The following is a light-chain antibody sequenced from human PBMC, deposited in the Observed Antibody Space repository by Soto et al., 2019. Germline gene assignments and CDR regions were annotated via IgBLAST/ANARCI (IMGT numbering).Light chain of an antibody. CDR3: QQYGDSPPT. CDR2: AAA. CDR1: QSVSSAF. V-gene: IGKV3-20*01. Sequence: IVLTQSPGTLSLSPGERATLSCRASQSVSSAFFAWYQQKPGQPLRLLIYAAASRATGIPDRFSGSGSATDFTLTISRLEHEDFAVYYCQQYGDSPPTFCRGTKVEIK. J-gene: IGKJ2*01.